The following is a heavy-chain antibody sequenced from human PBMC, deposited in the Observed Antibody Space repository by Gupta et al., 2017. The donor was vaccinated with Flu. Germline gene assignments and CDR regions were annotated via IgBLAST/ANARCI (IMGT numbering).Heavy chain of an antibody. Sequence: QLQLQESGPGLVKPSETLSLTCTVSGGSISSSSYYWGWIRQPPGKGLEWIGSIYYSGSTYYNPSLKSRVTISVDTSKNQFSLKLISVTAADTAVYYCARIFRLWWLNRFGMGWFDPWGQGTLVTVSS. CDR3: ARIFRLWWLNRFGMGWFDP. CDR1: GGSISSSSYY. CDR2: IYYSGST. J-gene: IGHJ5*02. V-gene: IGHV4-39*01. D-gene: IGHD2-21*01.